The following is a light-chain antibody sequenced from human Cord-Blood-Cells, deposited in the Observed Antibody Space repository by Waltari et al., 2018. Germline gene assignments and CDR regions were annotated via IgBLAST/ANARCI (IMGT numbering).Light chain of an antibody. Sequence: HSALTHPASCSFSPLHSITISCTLTIMYLFVYNYFSFYQHHPGKAPKLMIYEVSNRPQGVSNRFSGSKSGNTASLTISGLQAEDEADYYCSSYTSSSTYVFGTGTKVTVL. CDR1: IMYLFVYNY. CDR3: SSYTSSSTYV. CDR2: EVS. J-gene: IGLJ1*01. V-gene: IGLV2-14*01.